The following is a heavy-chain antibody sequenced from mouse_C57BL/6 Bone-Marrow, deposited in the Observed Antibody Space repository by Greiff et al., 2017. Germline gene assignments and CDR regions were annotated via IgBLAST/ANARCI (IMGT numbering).Heavy chain of an antibody. CDR2: ISNGGGST. J-gene: IGHJ4*01. V-gene: IGHV5-12*01. Sequence: VQLKESGGGLVQPGGSLKLSCAASGFTFSDYYMYWVRQTPEQRLEWVAYISNGGGSTYYPDTVKGRFTISRDNAKNTLYLQLSRLKSEDTAMYYCARPGFTTSPAMDYWGQGTSVTVSS. D-gene: IGHD1-1*01. CDR3: ARPGFTTSPAMDY. CDR1: GFTFSDYY.